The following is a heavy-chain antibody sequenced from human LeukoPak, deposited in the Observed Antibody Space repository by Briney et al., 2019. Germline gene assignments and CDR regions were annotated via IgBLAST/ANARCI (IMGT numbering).Heavy chain of an antibody. D-gene: IGHD1-26*01. CDR1: GYTFTSYY. CDR3: ARVRSENYYYYYMDV. J-gene: IGHJ6*03. CDR2: INPSGGST. Sequence: ASVKVSCKASGYTFTSYYMHWVRQAPGQGLEWMGIINPSGGSTSYAQKFQGRVTITADKSTSTAYMELSSLRSEDTAVYYCARVRSENYYYYYMDVWGKGTTVTVSS. V-gene: IGHV1-46*01.